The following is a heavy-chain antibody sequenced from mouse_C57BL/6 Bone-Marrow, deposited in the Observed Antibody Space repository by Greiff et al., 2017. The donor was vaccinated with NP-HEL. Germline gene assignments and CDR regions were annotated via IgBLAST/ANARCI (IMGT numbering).Heavy chain of an antibody. CDR2: INPNNGGT. D-gene: IGHD1-1*01. V-gene: IGHV1-26*01. CDR3: ARGGYYYGSRDY. Sequence: VQLQQSGPELVKPGASVQISCKASGYTFTDYYMNWVKQSHGKSLEWIGDINPNNGGTSYNQKFKGKATLTVDKSSSTAYMELRSLTSEDSAVYYCARGGYYYGSRDYWGQGTTLTVSS. J-gene: IGHJ2*01. CDR1: GYTFTDYY.